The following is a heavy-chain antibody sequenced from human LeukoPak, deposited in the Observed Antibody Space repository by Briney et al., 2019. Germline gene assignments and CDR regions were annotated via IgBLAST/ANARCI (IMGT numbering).Heavy chain of an antibody. J-gene: IGHJ4*02. CDR2: IKGDGSEE. CDR3: EAYGSV. Sequence: GGSLRLSCAGSGFTFSNYWMTWVRQAPGKGLEWVANIKGDGSEENYVESVKGRFSISRDNAKNALYLQMNSLRIEDTAMYYREAYGSVWGQGTLVAVSS. CDR1: GFTFSNYW. V-gene: IGHV3-7*03. D-gene: IGHD3-10*01.